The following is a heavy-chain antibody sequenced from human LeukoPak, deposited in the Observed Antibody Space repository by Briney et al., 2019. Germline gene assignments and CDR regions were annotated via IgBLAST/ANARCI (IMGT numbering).Heavy chain of an antibody. V-gene: IGHV4-31*03. CDR1: GGSIGSGAFY. Sequence: PSETLSLTCTVSGGSIGSGAFYCNWIRQHPGKGLEWIGYIYHTGITSYNPSLKSRVTTSVDTSKNQFSLKLSSVTAADTAVYYCARVPRGYFDWLSRTYYFDYWGQGTLVTVSS. CDR2: IYHTGIT. J-gene: IGHJ4*02. CDR3: ARVPRGYFDWLSRTYYFDY. D-gene: IGHD3-9*01.